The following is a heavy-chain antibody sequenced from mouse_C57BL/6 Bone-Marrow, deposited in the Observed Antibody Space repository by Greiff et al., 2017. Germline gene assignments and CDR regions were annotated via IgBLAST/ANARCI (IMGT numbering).Heavy chain of an antibody. J-gene: IGHJ3*01. CDR2: ISDGGSYT. CDR1: GFTFSSYA. Sequence: EVKLVESGGGLVKPGGSLKLSCAASGFTFSSYAMSWVRQTPEKRLEWVATISDGGSYTYYPDNVKGRFTISRDNAKNNLYLQMSHLKSEDTAMYYCARDITTIAYWGQGTLVTVSA. V-gene: IGHV5-4*01. CDR3: ARDITTIAY. D-gene: IGHD1-2*01.